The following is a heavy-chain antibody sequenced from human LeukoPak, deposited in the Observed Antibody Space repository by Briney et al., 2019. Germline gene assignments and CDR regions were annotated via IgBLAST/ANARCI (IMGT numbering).Heavy chain of an antibody. CDR3: ARGVDWFDP. Sequence: XWVGQAPGXGLEWMGWINPNSGGTNYAQKFQGRVTMTRDTSISTAYMELSRLRSDDTAVYYCARGVDWFDPWGQGTLVTVSS. J-gene: IGHJ5*02. CDR2: INPNSGGT. V-gene: IGHV1-2*02. D-gene: IGHD2-15*01.